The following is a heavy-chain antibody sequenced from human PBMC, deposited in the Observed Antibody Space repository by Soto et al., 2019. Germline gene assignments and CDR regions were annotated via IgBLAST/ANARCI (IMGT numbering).Heavy chain of an antibody. CDR2: IIPILGIA. CDR3: ARVGRYFDWPAADYFRH. V-gene: IGHV1-69*02. J-gene: IGHJ1*01. CDR1: GGTFSSYT. D-gene: IGHD3-9*01. Sequence: QVQLVQSGAEVKKPGSSVKVSCKASGGTFSSYTISWVRQAPGQGLEWMGRIIPILGIANYAQKFQGRVTITADKSTRTAYMEPSSLRSEATAVEYCARVGRYFDWPAADYFRHWGQGTLVTVSS.